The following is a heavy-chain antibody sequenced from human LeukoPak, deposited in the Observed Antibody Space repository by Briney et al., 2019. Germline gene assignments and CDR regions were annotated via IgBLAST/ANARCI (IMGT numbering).Heavy chain of an antibody. Sequence: GGSLRFSCAASGFTVSSNYMTWIRQAPGRGLEWVSIIYSGGSTYYADSVKGRFTISRDNSKNTLYLQMNSLRAEDTAVYYCVQIPGGGYWGQGTLVTVSS. J-gene: IGHJ4*02. CDR1: GFTVSSNY. D-gene: IGHD2-15*01. CDR2: IYSGGST. CDR3: VQIPGGGY. V-gene: IGHV3-53*01.